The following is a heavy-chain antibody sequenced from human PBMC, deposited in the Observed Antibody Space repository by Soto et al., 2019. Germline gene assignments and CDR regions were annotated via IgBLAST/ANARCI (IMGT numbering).Heavy chain of an antibody. D-gene: IGHD3-22*01. V-gene: IGHV3-15*07. CDR2: IKSKTDGGTT. CDR1: GFTFSNAW. Sequence: GGSLRLSCAASGFTFSNAWMNWVRQAPGKGLEWVGRIKSKTDGGTTDYAAPVKGRFTISRDDSKNTLYLQMNSLKTEDTAVYYCTTDQGPNYYDSSGPRSNYWGQGTLVTVSS. CDR3: TTDQGPNYYDSSGPRSNY. J-gene: IGHJ4*02.